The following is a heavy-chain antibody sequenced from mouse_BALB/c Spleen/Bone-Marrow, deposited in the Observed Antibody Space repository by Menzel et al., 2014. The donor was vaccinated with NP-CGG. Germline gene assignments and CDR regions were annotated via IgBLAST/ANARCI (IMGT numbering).Heavy chain of an antibody. Sequence: EVNVVESGAELVKPGAPVKLSCTASGFNIKDTYMHWVKQRPEQGLVWIGRIDPANGNTKYDPKFQGKATITADTSSNTAYLQLSSLTSEDTAVYYCALYYDYDVGYWGQGTTLTVSS. CDR3: ALYYDYDVGY. CDR1: GFNIKDTY. V-gene: IGHV14-3*02. D-gene: IGHD2-4*01. J-gene: IGHJ2*01. CDR2: IDPANGNT.